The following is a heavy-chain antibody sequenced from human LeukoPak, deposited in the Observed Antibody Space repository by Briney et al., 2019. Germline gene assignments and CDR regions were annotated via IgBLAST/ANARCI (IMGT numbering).Heavy chain of an antibody. CDR1: GFNYSSYT. CDR3: VRGSLASGVVVYFYYYLDV. D-gene: IGHD3-3*01. CDR2: ISASRDIT. Sequence: GGSLRLSCAASGFNYSSYTMNWVRQAPGMGLEWLSYISASRDITYYADSVKGRFTISRDNAKNSLYLQMNSLRAEDTAVYYCVRGSLASGVVVYFYYYLDVWGKGTTVTVSS. V-gene: IGHV3-48*01. J-gene: IGHJ6*03.